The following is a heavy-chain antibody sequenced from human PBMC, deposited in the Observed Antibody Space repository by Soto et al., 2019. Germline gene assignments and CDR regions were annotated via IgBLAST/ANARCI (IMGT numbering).Heavy chain of an antibody. CDR1: GFTFSSYA. D-gene: IGHD1-26*01. CDR2: ISGSGGST. CDR3: AKNMGGSSSVSFFDY. J-gene: IGHJ4*02. Sequence: EVQLLESGGGLVQPGGSLRLSCAASGFTFSSYAMSWVRQAPGKGLEWVSAISGSGGSTYYADSVKGRFTTSRDNSKNTLYRQMNSLRAEDTAVYYCAKNMGGSSSVSFFDYWGQGTLVTVSS. V-gene: IGHV3-23*01.